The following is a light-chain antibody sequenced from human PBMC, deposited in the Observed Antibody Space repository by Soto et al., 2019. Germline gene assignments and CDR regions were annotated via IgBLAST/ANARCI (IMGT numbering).Light chain of an antibody. V-gene: IGKV1-33*01. CDR3: QQYDNLPPLT. Sequence: DIQMTQSPSSLSASVGDRVTITCQARQDISNYLNWYQQKPGKAPKLLIYDASNLETGVPSRFSGSGSGTDFTFTICSLQPEDIATYYCQQYDNLPPLTFGGGTKVEIK. CDR1: QDISNY. J-gene: IGKJ4*01. CDR2: DAS.